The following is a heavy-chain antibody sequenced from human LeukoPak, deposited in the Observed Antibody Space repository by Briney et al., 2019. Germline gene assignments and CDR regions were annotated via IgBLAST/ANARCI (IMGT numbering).Heavy chain of an antibody. J-gene: IGHJ6*03. D-gene: IGHD5-12*01. V-gene: IGHV4-38-2*01. CDR2: IYHSGST. CDR3: ARACGNYCHYMDV. Sequence: PSETLSLTCVVSGYSISSGYYWGWIRPPPGKGLEWIGNIYHSGSTYYNPSLKSRVTMSVDTSKNQFSLKLSSMTAADTAVYYCARACGNYCHYMDVWGKGTTVTVSS. CDR1: GYSISSGYY.